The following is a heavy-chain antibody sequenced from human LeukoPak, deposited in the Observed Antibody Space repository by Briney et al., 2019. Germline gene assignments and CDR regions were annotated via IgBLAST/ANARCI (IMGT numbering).Heavy chain of an antibody. V-gene: IGHV1-69*04. Sequence: ASVKVSCKASGGTFSSYAISWVRQAPGQGLEWMGRIIPILGIANYAQKLQGRVTMTTDTSTSTAYMELRSLRSDDTAVYYCARSHRKGSSSRDYWGQGTLVTVSS. CDR3: ARSHRKGSSSRDY. D-gene: IGHD6-13*01. CDR1: GGTFSSYA. J-gene: IGHJ4*02. CDR2: IIPILGIA.